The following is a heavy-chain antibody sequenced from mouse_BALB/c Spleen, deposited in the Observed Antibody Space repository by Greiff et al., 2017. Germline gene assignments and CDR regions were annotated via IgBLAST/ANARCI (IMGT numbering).Heavy chain of an antibody. V-gene: IGHV5-6-5*01. D-gene: IGHD1-1*01. Sequence: EVHLVESGGGLVKPGGSLKLSCAASGFTFSSYAMSWVRQTPEKRLEWVASISSGGSTYYPDSVKGRFTISRDNARNILYLQMSSLRSEDTAMYYCARDYYGSSYAYFDDWGQGTTLTVSS. CDR3: ARDYYGSSYAYFDD. CDR2: ISSGGST. J-gene: IGHJ2*01. CDR1: GFTFSSYA.